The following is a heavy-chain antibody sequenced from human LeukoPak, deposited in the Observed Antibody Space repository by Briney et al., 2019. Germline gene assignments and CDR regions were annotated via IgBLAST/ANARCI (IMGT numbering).Heavy chain of an antibody. D-gene: IGHD3-10*02. CDR3: AELRITMIGGV. CDR1: GFTFSSYE. Sequence: GGSLRLSCAASGFTFSSYEMNWVRQAPGKGLEWVSYISSSGSTIYYADSVKGRFTISRDNAKNPLYLQMNSLRAEDTAVYYCAELRITMIGGVWGKGTTVTISS. J-gene: IGHJ6*04. CDR2: ISSSGSTI. V-gene: IGHV3-48*03.